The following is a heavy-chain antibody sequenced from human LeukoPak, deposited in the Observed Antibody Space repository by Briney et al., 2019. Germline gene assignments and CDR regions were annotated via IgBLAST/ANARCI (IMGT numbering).Heavy chain of an antibody. CDR1: GYTFTSYY. V-gene: IGHV1-46*01. J-gene: IGHJ4*02. CDR3: ARDDGGGTYYFDY. D-gene: IGHD1/OR15-1a*01. CDR2: INANSGST. Sequence: ASVKVSCEASGYTFTSYYIHWVRQTPGQGLEWMGIINANSGSTTNAQRFQGRVTMTRDTSTSTVYMELSSLRSEDTAVYYCARDDGGGTYYFDYWGQGTLVTVSS.